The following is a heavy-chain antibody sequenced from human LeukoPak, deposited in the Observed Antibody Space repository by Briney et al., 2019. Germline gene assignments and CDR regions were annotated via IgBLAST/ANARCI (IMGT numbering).Heavy chain of an antibody. V-gene: IGHV4-4*07. Sequence: SETLSLTCTVSGGSISSYYWSWIRQPAGKGLEWIGRIYTSGSTNYNPSLKSRVTMSVDTPKNQFSLKLSSVTAADTAVYYCARGSRYSYGPYYYYYGMDVWGQGTTVTVSS. J-gene: IGHJ6*02. CDR1: GGSISSYY. CDR3: ARGSRYSYGPYYYYYGMDV. CDR2: IYTSGST. D-gene: IGHD5-18*01.